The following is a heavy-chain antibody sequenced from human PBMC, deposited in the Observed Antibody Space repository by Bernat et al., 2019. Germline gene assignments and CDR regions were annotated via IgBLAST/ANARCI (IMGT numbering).Heavy chain of an antibody. Sequence: QVQLVQSGAEVKKPGASVKVSCKASGYTFTSYAMHWVRQAPGQRLEWMGWINAGNGNTKYSQKFQGRVTITRDTSASTAYMELSSLRSEDTAVYYCARGMGVTIFGVVIPGRIPNWFDPWGQGTLVTVSS. CDR1: GYTFTSYA. CDR3: ARGMGVTIFGVVIPGRIPNWFDP. V-gene: IGHV1-3*01. D-gene: IGHD3-3*01. J-gene: IGHJ5*02. CDR2: INAGNGNT.